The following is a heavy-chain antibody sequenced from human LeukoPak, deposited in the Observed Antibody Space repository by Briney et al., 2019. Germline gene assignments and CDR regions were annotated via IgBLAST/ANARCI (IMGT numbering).Heavy chain of an antibody. J-gene: IGHJ4*02. V-gene: IGHV1-18*01. CDR3: ARGGYDSSGYYYPQYYFDY. CDR1: GYTFTSYG. D-gene: IGHD3-22*01. Sequence: ASVKVSCKASGYTFTSYGISWVRQAPGQGLEWMGWISAYNGNTNYAQKLQGRVTMTTDTSTSTAYMELRSLKSDGTAVYYCARGGYDSSGYYYPQYYFDYWGQGTLVTVSS. CDR2: ISAYNGNT.